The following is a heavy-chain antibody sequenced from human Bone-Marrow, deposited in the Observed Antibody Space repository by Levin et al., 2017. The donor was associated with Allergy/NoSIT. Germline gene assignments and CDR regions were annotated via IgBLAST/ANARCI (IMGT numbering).Heavy chain of an antibody. Sequence: SETLSLTCNVSGGSMSSDYWSWIRLPPGKGLEWLGYVSSSGSTNYIPSLKSRVTISLDTSKKQFYLRLYSVTAADTAVYYCARARYFDLFSIYYYVMDVWGQGTTVTVSS. CDR3: ARARYFDLFSIYYYVMDV. D-gene: IGHD3-9*01. CDR1: GGSMSSDY. V-gene: IGHV4-59*01. CDR2: VSSSGST. J-gene: IGHJ6*02.